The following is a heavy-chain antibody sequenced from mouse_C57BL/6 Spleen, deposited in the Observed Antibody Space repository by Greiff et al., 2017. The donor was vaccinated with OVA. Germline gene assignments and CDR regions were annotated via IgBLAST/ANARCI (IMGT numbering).Heavy chain of an antibody. CDR3: ARDEYDGDYYAMDY. CDR2: IHPNSGST. D-gene: IGHD2-4*01. J-gene: IGHJ4*01. CDR1: GYTFTSYW. Sequence: VQLQQPGAELVKPGASVKLSCKASGYTFTSYWMHWVKQRPGQGLEWIGMIHPNSGSTNYNEKFKSKATLTVDKSSSTAYMQLSSLTSEDSAVYYCARDEYDGDYYAMDYWGQGTSVTVSS. V-gene: IGHV1-64*01.